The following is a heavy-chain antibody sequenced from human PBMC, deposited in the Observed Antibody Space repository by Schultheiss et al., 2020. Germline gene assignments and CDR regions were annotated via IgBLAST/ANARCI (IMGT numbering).Heavy chain of an antibody. J-gene: IGHJ6*02. CDR2: INSDGSST. CDR3: ARVFGGLGSIYGMDV. D-gene: IGHD3-16*01. V-gene: IGHV3-74*01. CDR1: GFTFSSYW. Sequence: GGSLRLSCAASGFTFSSYWMHWVRQAPGKGLVWVSRINSDGSSTSYADSVKGRFTISRDNAKNTLYLQMNSLRAEDTAVYYCARVFGGLGSIYGMDVWGQGTTVTVSS.